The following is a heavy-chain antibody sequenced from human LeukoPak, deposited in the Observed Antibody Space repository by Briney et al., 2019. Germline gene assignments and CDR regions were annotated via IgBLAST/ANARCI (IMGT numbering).Heavy chain of an antibody. CDR3: AKSPNIGNYYYYMDV. CDR1: GFTFGSFG. Sequence: GRSLGLSCAASGFTFGSFGMHWGRQAPAMGLEFVAGIWNDGTNTYYADSLKGRFTISRDNSKTTLFLQVSSLRAEDSAVYYCAKSPNIGNYYYYMDVWGKGTTVTVSS. V-gene: IGHV3-33*06. D-gene: IGHD2/OR15-2a*01. CDR2: IWNDGTNT. J-gene: IGHJ6*03.